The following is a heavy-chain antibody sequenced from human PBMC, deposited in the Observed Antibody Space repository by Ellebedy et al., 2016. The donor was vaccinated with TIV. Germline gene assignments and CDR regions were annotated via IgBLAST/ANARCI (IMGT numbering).Heavy chain of an antibody. CDR1: GFTFSSYS. D-gene: IGHD2-21*01. Sequence: GGSLRLXXAASGFTFSSYSVTWVRQVPGKGLECVSITTSAATTYYADSVKGRFTISRDNSKSTVYLQMNSLRVEDTAVYYCAKEHESCGGGCYYLHDHWGQGTLVTVSS. CDR3: AKEHESCGGGCYYLHDH. J-gene: IGHJ4*02. V-gene: IGHV3-23*01. CDR2: TTSAATT.